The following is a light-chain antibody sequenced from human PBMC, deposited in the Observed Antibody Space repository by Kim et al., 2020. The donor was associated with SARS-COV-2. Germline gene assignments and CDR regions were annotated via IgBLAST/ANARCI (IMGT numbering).Light chain of an antibody. V-gene: IGKV1-33*01. Sequence: ASVGDRVTITCQESQDIKKHLNWFQQKPGEAPHLLILEATTLDIVVPSRFRGNGSGTDFTFTITSLQAEDTGTYYCQRYDGLPPSFGPGTKVDIK. CDR3: QRYDGLPPS. CDR2: EAT. J-gene: IGKJ3*01. CDR1: QDIKKH.